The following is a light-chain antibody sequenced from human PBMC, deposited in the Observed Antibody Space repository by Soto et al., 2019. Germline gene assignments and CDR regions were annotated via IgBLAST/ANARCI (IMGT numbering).Light chain of an antibody. J-gene: IGLJ2*01. V-gene: IGLV2-11*01. Sequence: QSVLTQPRSVSGSPGQSVTISCTGTSSDVGGYHYVSWYQQHPGKAPKFMIYDVSKRPSGVPDRFSGSKSGNTASLTISGLQAEDEADYYCCSYAGSYTLLFGGGTQLTVL. CDR1: SSDVGGYHY. CDR3: CSYAGSYTLL. CDR2: DVS.